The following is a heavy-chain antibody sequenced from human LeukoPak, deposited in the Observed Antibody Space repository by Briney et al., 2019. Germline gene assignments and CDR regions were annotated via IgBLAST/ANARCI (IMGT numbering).Heavy chain of an antibody. CDR3: AGDQGGSAHRHAFDI. D-gene: IGHD1-26*01. Sequence: SETLSLTCTVSGGSVDTIDYYWSWIRQPPGKGLEWIGYMYHTGSSIYSPSLKSRLTISVDTSKNQFTLNLSSLTAADTAVYYCAGDQGGSAHRHAFDIWGQGTLVTVSS. V-gene: IGHV4-61*08. CDR1: GGSVDTIDYY. CDR2: MYHTGSS. J-gene: IGHJ3*02.